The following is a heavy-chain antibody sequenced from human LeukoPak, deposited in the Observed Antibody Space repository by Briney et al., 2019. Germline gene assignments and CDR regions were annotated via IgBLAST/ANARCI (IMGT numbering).Heavy chain of an antibody. CDR3: ARGSIFNWFDP. V-gene: IGHV1-69*05. CDR1: GGTFSSYA. CDR2: IIPIFGTA. J-gene: IGHJ5*02. Sequence: GASVKVSCKASGGTFSSYAISWVRQAPGQGLEWMGGIIPIFGTANYAQKFQGRVTMTRNTSISTAYMELSSLRSEDTAVYYCARGSIFNWFDPWGQRTLVTVSS. D-gene: IGHD2-2*01.